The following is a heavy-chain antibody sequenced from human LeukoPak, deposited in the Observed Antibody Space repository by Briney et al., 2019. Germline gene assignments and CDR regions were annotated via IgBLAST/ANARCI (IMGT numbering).Heavy chain of an antibody. V-gene: IGHV3-23*01. Sequence: GGSLRLSCAASGFTFSSYAMSWVRQAPGKGLEWVSAISGSGGSTYYADSVKGRFTISRDNSKNTLYLQMNSLRAEDTAVYYCAKVGRVTVTTIRNRYYYAMDVWGQGTTVTVSS. J-gene: IGHJ6*02. CDR3: AKVGRVTVTTIRNRYYYAMDV. CDR2: ISGSGGST. D-gene: IGHD4-17*01. CDR1: GFTFSSYA.